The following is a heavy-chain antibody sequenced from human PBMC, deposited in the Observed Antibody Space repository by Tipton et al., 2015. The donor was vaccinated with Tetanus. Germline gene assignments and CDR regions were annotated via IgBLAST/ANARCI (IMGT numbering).Heavy chain of an antibody. V-gene: IGHV4-30-4*01. CDR2: VYYSGRT. Sequence: LRLSCTVSGVSMIDSYWSWIRQSPGKGLEWIGHVYYSGRTYYNPPLKSRVTISADMSKNQFSLKLTSVTAADTATYYCARMGFTYGQVVYWGQGTLVTVAS. J-gene: IGHJ4*02. D-gene: IGHD5-18*01. CDR1: GVSMIDSY. CDR3: ARMGFTYGQVVY.